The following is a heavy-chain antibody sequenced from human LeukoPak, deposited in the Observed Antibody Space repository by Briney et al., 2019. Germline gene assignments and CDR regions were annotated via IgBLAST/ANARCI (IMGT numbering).Heavy chain of an antibody. J-gene: IGHJ4*02. V-gene: IGHV3-20*04. D-gene: IGHD6-19*01. Sequence: RPGGSLRLSCAASGFTFDDYGMSWVRQAPGKGLEWVSGINWNGGSTGYADSAKGRFTISRDNAKNSLYLQMNSLRAEDTALYYCARVTSSGWPSYFDYWGQGTLVTVSS. CDR1: GFTFDDYG. CDR2: INWNGGST. CDR3: ARVTSSGWPSYFDY.